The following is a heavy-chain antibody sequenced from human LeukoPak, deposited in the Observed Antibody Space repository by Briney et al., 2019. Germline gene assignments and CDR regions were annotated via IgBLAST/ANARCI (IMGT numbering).Heavy chain of an antibody. J-gene: IGHJ5*02. CDR2: MFYNGNP. CDR1: GGSISSYY. D-gene: IGHD1-26*01. V-gene: IGHV4-59*08. CDR3: ASQVWELRTNWFDP. Sequence: PSETLSLTCSVSGGSISSYYWSWIRQSPGKGLEWIGYMFYNGNPNYNPSLKSRVTISIDTSKNQFSLKLSSVTAADTAVYYCASQVWELRTNWFDPWGQGTLVTVSS.